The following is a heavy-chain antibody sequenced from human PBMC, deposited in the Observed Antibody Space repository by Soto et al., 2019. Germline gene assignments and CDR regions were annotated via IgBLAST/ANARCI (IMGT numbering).Heavy chain of an antibody. J-gene: IGHJ6*02. Sequence: QVQLVQSGAEVKKPGSSVKVSCKASGGTFSSYAISWVRQAPGQGLEWMGGIIPIFGTANYAQKFQGRVTITADKSTSTAYMELSSLRSEETAVYYCARASIAVAGTGYYYYYYGMDVWGQGTTVTVSS. CDR2: IIPIFGTA. CDR1: GGTFSSYA. V-gene: IGHV1-69*06. D-gene: IGHD6-19*01. CDR3: ARASIAVAGTGYYYYYYGMDV.